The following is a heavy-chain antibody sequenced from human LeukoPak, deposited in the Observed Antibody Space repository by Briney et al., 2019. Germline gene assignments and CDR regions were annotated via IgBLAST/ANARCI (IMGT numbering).Heavy chain of an antibody. CDR3: ARAGPWQIDP. J-gene: IGHJ5*02. CDR2: IYTSGDT. D-gene: IGHD3-10*01. CDR1: GGSITTHY. Sequence: PSETLSLTCTVSGGSITTHYWSWIRQPAGKGLEWIGRIYTSGDTNYNPSLQSRVTMSVDTSRNHLSLKLTSVTAADTAVYYCARAGPWQIDPWGQGILVTVSS. V-gene: IGHV4-4*07.